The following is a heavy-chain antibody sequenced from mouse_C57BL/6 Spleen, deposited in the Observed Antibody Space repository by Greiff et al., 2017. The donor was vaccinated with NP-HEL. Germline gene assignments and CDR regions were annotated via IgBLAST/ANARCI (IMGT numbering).Heavy chain of an antibody. J-gene: IGHJ4*01. Sequence: QVQLQQPGAELVKPGASVKLSCKASGYTFTSYWMHCVKQRPGQGLEWIGMIHPNSGSTNYNEKFKSKATLTVDKSSSTAYMQLSSLTSEDSAVYYCASDGPIYYGNYAYAMDYWGQGTSVTVSS. V-gene: IGHV1-64*01. CDR1: GYTFTSYW. CDR3: ASDGPIYYGNYAYAMDY. D-gene: IGHD2-1*01. CDR2: IHPNSGST.